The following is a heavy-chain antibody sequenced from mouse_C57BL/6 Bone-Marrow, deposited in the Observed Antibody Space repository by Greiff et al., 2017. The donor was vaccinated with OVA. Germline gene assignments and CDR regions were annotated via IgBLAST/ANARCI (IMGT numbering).Heavy chain of an antibody. CDR3: ARPPIYYGPDY. V-gene: IGHV1-64*01. D-gene: IGHD2-1*01. CDR1: GYTFTSYW. Sequence: QVQLQQPGAELVKPGASVKLPCKASGYTFTSYWMHWVKQRPGQGLEWIGMIHPNSGSTNYNEKFKSKATLTVDKSSSTAYMQLSSLTSEDSAVYYCARPPIYYGPDYWGQGTTLTVSS. J-gene: IGHJ2*01. CDR2: IHPNSGST.